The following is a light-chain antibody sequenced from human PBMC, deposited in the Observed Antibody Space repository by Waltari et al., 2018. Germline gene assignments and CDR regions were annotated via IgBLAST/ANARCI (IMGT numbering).Light chain of an antibody. CDR2: QDS. V-gene: IGLV3-1*01. CDR3: QAWDSSIHVV. J-gene: IGLJ2*01. Sequence: SYELTQPPSVSVSPGQTASITCSGDKLGAKYACWYQQKPGQSPVLVIYQDSKRPSGIPGRFSGSNSGNTATLTISGTQAMDEADYYCQAWDSSIHVVFGGGTKLTVL. CDR1: KLGAKY.